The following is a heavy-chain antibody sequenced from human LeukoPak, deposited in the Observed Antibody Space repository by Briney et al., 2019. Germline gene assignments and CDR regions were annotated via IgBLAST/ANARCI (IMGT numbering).Heavy chain of an antibody. V-gene: IGHV4-38-2*01. Sequence: SETLSLTCAVSGYSISSGYYWGWIRQPPGKGLEWIGSIYHRGSTYYNPSLKSRVTISVDTSKNQFSLKPSSVTAADTAVYYCAGWFGELLSLFTYWGQGTLVTVSS. CDR2: IYHRGST. CDR1: GYSISSGYY. CDR3: AGWFGELLSLFTY. D-gene: IGHD3-10*01. J-gene: IGHJ4*02.